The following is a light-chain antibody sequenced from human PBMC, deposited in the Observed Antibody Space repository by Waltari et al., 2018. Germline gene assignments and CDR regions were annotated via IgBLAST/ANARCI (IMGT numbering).Light chain of an antibody. CDR2: YAS. J-gene: IGKJ5*01. Sequence: IQLTQSPSSLSASVGDRVTIACRASQDINNDLAWYQQKPGKAPKLLIYYASSLKSGVPYRFSGSGSGTDFTLTISSLQPEDFATYHCQHFKTYPITFGQGTRLEIK. CDR1: QDINND. CDR3: QHFKTYPIT. V-gene: IGKV1-13*02.